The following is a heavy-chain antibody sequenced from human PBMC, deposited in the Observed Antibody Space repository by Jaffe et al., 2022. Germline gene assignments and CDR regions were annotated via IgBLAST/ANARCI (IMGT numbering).Heavy chain of an antibody. J-gene: IGHJ6*03. CDR1: GFTFSDHY. Sequence: EVQLVESGGGLVQPGGSLRLSCAASGFTFSDHYMDWVRQAPGKGLEWVGRTRNKANSYTTEYAASVKGRFTISRDDSKNSLYLQMNSLKTEDTAVYYCARDEFDYGDYYEGYMDVWGKGTTVTVSS. CDR2: TRNKANSYTT. CDR3: ARDEFDYGDYYEGYMDV. V-gene: IGHV3-72*01. D-gene: IGHD4-17*01.